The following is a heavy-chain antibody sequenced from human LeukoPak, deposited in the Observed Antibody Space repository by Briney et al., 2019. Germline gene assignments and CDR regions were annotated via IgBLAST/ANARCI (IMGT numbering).Heavy chain of an antibody. CDR2: IYPGASNT. Sequence: PGESLKISCKGSGYSFTSYWIGWVRQMPGKGLEWMGIIYPGASNTRYSPSFQGQVTNSADKSISTAYLQWSSLKASDTAMYYCARLYYYDSSGQNFDYWGQGTLVTVSS. D-gene: IGHD3-22*01. CDR1: GYSFTSYW. V-gene: IGHV5-51*01. J-gene: IGHJ4*02. CDR3: ARLYYYDSSGQNFDY.